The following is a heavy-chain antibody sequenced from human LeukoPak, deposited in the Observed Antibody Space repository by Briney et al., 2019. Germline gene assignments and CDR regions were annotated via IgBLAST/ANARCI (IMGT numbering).Heavy chain of an antibody. Sequence: GGSLRLSCAASGFTFSSYSMNWVRQAPGKGLEWVSSISSSSSYIYYADSVKGRFTISRDNAKNSLYLQMNSLRAEDTAVYYCAAIVGATTLPDYWGQGTLVTVSP. D-gene: IGHD1-26*01. V-gene: IGHV3-21*01. CDR1: GFTFSSYS. J-gene: IGHJ4*02. CDR3: AAIVGATTLPDY. CDR2: ISSSSSYI.